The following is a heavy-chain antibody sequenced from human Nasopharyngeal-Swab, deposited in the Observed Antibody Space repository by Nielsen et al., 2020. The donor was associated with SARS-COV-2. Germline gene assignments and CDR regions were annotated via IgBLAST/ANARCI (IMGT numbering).Heavy chain of an antibody. CDR2: IYYSGST. D-gene: IGHD5-12*01. CDR3: ARNIVATPDAFDI. CDR1: GGSISSGDYY. Sequence: SETLSLTCTVSGGSISSGDYYWSWIRQPPGKGLERIGYIYYSGSTYYNPSLKSRVTISVDTSKNQFSLKLSSVTAADTAVYYCARNIVATPDAFDIWGQGTMVTVSS. V-gene: IGHV4-30-4*01. J-gene: IGHJ3*02.